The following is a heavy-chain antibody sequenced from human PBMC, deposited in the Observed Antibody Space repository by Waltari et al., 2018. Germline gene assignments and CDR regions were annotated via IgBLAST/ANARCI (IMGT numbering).Heavy chain of an antibody. CDR2: INFNTGGT. CDR1: GNTISGYF. Sequence: QVLLAQSGAEVKMPGASVRVSCSGNTISGYFLHLVRQAPGQGLEWMRWINFNTGGTLYAQKFQGRVTMTRDTSIATAYMELSGLRYDDTAVYYCATDRGGYPGMDVWGQGTTVTVSS. D-gene: IGHD5-12*01. V-gene: IGHV1-2*02. J-gene: IGHJ6*02. CDR3: ATDRGGYPGMDV.